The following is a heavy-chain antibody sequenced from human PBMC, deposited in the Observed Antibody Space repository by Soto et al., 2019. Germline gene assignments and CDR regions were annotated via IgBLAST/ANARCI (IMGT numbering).Heavy chain of an antibody. Sequence: QVQLQQWGAGLLKPSETLSLSCAVYNGSFSGYYWTWIRQSPGKGLEWIGEISHSGSTHYIPALKSRLTISVDTSKNQLSLNLKSVTAADTAVNYCARGRITPLVRGINRLALYDYWGQGTLVTVSS. CDR2: ISHSGST. V-gene: IGHV4-34*02. J-gene: IGHJ4*02. CDR3: ARGRITPLVRGINRLALYDY. D-gene: IGHD3-10*01. CDR1: NGSFSGYY.